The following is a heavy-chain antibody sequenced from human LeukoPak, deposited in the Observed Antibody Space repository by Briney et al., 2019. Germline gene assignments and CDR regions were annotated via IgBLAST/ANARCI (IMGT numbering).Heavy chain of an antibody. CDR3: ARIAVAGSDAFDI. V-gene: IGHV4-31*03. CDR2: IYYSGST. Sequence: PSETLSLTCTVSGGSISGGGYYWSWIRQHPGKGLEWIGYIYYSGSTYYNPSLKSRVTISVDTSKNQFSLKLSSVTAADTAVYYCARIAVAGSDAFDIWGQGTMVTVSS. J-gene: IGHJ3*02. D-gene: IGHD6-19*01. CDR1: GGSISGGGYY.